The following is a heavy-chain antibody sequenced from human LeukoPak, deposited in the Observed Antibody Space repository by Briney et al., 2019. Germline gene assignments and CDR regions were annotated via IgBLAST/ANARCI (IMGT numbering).Heavy chain of an antibody. D-gene: IGHD6-13*01. CDR2: IWYDGSNK. V-gene: IGHV3-33*08. J-gene: IGHJ4*02. Sequence: GGSLRLSCSASGFTFSSYGMHWVRQAPGKGLEWVAVIWYDGSNKYYADSVKGRFTISRDNSKNTLYLQMNSLRAEDTAVYYCARAGATYSSSWYPNYWGQGTLVAVSS. CDR3: ARAGATYSSSWYPNY. CDR1: GFTFSSYG.